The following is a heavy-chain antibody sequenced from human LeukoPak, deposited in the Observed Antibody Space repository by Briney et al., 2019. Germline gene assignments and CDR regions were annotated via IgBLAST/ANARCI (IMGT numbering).Heavy chain of an antibody. Sequence: SETLSLTCTVSGGSISSYYWSWIRQPAGKGLEWIGRIYTSGSTNYNPSLKSRVTMSVDTSKNQFSLKLSSVTAADTAVYYCARDCSGGSCYWVGAFDIRGQGTMVTVSS. D-gene: IGHD2-15*01. J-gene: IGHJ3*02. CDR3: ARDCSGGSCYWVGAFDI. CDR1: GGSISSYY. CDR2: IYTSGST. V-gene: IGHV4-4*07.